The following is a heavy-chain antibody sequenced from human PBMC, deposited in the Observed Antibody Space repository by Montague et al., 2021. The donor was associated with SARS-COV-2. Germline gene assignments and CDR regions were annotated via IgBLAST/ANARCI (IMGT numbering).Heavy chain of an antibody. CDR3: ARREYSYGWGD. CDR1: GGPISGSSDY. CDR2: VDYSGNT. D-gene: IGHD5-18*01. Sequence: SETLSLTCTVTGGPISGSSDYWGWIRQSPGKGLEWIASVDYSGNTYYSPSLKSRLTISVDTSKNQFSLKLNSVTAADTALYYCARREYSYGWGDWGQGTTVTVSS. J-gene: IGHJ6*02. V-gene: IGHV4-39*01.